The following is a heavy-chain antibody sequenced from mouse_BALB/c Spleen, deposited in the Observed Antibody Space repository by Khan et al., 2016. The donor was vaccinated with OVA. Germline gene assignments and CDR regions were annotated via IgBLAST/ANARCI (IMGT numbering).Heavy chain of an antibody. J-gene: IGHJ3*01. Sequence: QVQLQQSGAELARPGASVKMSCKASGYIFTNYMMHWVKQRPGQGLEWIGDINPSNDYSNYNQNFKDKATLTADKSSSTAYMQLSSLTSEDSAVXYCARGGYGSVGFGGQGTLVTVSA. D-gene: IGHD1-1*01. V-gene: IGHV1-4*01. CDR2: INPSNDYS. CDR1: GYIFTNYM. CDR3: ARGGYGSVGF.